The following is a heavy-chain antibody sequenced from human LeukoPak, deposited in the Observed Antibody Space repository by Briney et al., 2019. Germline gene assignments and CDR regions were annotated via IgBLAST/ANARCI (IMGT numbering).Heavy chain of an antibody. V-gene: IGHV3-53*01. J-gene: IGHJ3*02. Sequence: GGSLRLSCAASGFTVSSIYMSWVRQAPGKGLEWVSVIYSGGSTYYADSVKGRFTISRDNSKNTLYLQMNSLRAEDTAVYYCARDSNMYSSSWYGNAFDIWGQGTMVTVSS. D-gene: IGHD6-13*01. CDR1: GFTVSSIY. CDR2: IYSGGST. CDR3: ARDSNMYSSSWYGNAFDI.